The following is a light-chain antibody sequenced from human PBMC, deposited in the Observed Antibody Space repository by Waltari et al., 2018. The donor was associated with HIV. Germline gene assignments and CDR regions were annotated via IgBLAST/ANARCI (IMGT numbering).Light chain of an antibody. CDR1: HYIDNY. J-gene: IGKJ2*03. Sequence: DIQMTQSPSSLSASVGDRVTITCQASHYIDNYLSWYQQKPGKAPKLLIYDASNLETGVSSRFSGSGYGTEFSFTISSLQPEDIATYYCQQYENLPYSFGQGTNLDI. V-gene: IGKV1-33*01. CDR2: DAS. CDR3: QQYENLPYS.